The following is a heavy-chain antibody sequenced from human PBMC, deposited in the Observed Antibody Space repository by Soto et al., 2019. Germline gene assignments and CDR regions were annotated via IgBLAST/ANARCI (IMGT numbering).Heavy chain of an antibody. CDR2: IIPIFGTA. D-gene: IGHD6-13*01. CDR1: GGTFSSYA. V-gene: IGHV1-69*13. J-gene: IGHJ5*02. CDR3: ARQVAAAGTRWFDP. Sequence: ASVKVSCKASGGTFSSYAISWVRQAPGQGLEWMGGIIPIFGTANYAQKFQGRVTITADESTSTAYMELSSLRSEDTAVYYCARQVAAAGTRWFDPWGQGTLVTVSS.